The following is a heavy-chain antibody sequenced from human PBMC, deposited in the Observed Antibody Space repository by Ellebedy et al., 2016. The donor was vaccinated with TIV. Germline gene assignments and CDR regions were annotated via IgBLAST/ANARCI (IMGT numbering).Heavy chain of an antibody. CDR1: GFTFSSFT. Sequence: GESLKISCAASGFTFSSFTMNWVRQAPGKGLEWVSSISTSGTYIHNAESVKGRFTISRDNAKNSLYLQMDSLRVEDTAVYFCARPSASYSSSWYDFDCWGQGTLVTVSS. V-gene: IGHV3-21*01. CDR3: ARPSASYSSSWYDFDC. CDR2: ISTSGTYI. D-gene: IGHD6-13*01. J-gene: IGHJ4*02.